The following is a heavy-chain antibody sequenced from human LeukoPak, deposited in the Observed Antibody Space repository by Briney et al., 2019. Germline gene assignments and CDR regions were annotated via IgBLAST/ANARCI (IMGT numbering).Heavy chain of an antibody. CDR2: IYYSGST. CDR3: AGTYYDILTGYYTFDI. J-gene: IGHJ3*02. CDR1: GGSISSGGYY. D-gene: IGHD3-9*01. Sequence: PSETLSLTCTVSGGSISSGGYYWSWIRRHPGKGLEWIGYIYYSGSTYYNPSLKSRVTISVDTSKNQFSLKLGSVTAADTAVYYCAGTYYDILTGYYTFDIWGQGTMVTVSS. V-gene: IGHV4-31*03.